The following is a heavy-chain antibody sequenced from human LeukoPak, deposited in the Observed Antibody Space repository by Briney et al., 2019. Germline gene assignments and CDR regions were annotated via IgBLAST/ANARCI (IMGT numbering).Heavy chain of an antibody. V-gene: IGHV3-23*01. Sequence: GGSLRLSCAASGFTFTSYAMNWVRQAPGKGLEWVSSISASGSATFYTESMNGRFTISRDNAKKTFTLQMKSLRPGDTALYYCAEGTDISGRHNFDFWGQGTLVSVSS. D-gene: IGHD6-19*01. CDR1: GFTFTSYA. CDR2: ISASGSAT. CDR3: AEGTDISGRHNFDF. J-gene: IGHJ4*02.